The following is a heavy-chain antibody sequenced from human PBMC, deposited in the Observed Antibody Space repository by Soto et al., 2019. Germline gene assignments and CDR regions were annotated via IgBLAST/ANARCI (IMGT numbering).Heavy chain of an antibody. D-gene: IGHD4-4*01. CDR1: GFTFSVFG. Sequence: QVQLAESGGGVVQPGTSLRLSCAASGFTFSVFGMHWVRQAPGKGLEWVAVISYDGRKTFYADSVEGRFTISRDNSKSSLYLQIDTLPPADTALFSWAKGPFPPNYEDSYLESWGQGTLVTVSS. V-gene: IGHV3-33*05. J-gene: IGHJ4*02. CDR2: ISYDGRKT. CDR3: AKGPFPPNYEDSYLES.